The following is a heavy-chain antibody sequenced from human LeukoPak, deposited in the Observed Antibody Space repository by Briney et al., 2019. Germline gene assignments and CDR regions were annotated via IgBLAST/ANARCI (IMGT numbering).Heavy chain of an antibody. CDR3: ARLSSTHLPNY. CDR1: GGSISSSY. CDR2: TSYSGST. J-gene: IGHJ4*02. D-gene: IGHD6-13*01. V-gene: IGHV4-59*04. Sequence: SETLSLTCTVSGGSISSSYWSWIRQPPGKGLEWIGTTSYSGSTYYNPSLKSRITMSVDTSKNQFSLNLSSVTAADTAVYYCARLSSTHLPNYWGQGILVTVSS.